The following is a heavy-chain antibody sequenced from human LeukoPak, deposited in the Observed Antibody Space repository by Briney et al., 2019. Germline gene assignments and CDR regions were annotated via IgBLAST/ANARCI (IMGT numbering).Heavy chain of an antibody. J-gene: IGHJ6*02. CDR2: IIPILGIA. Sequence: SVKVSCKASVGTFSSYAISWVRQAPGQGLEWMGRIIPILGIANYAQKFQGRVTITADKSTSTAYMELSSLRSEDTAVYYCARDPLAMGVVTAANLRDYYCGMDVWAQGTTVTVSS. D-gene: IGHD2-21*02. V-gene: IGHV1-69*04. CDR1: VGTFSSYA. CDR3: ARDPLAMGVVTAANLRDYYCGMDV.